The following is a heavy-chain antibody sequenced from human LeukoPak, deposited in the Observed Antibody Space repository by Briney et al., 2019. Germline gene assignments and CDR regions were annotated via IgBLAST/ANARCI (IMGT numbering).Heavy chain of an antibody. CDR3: ATQGGSSSSYYYGMDV. CDR1: GGSISSSNYY. CDR2: IFYSGTT. J-gene: IGHJ6*02. V-gene: IGHV4-39*01. D-gene: IGHD6-6*01. Sequence: PETLSLTCTASGGSISSSNYYWVWVRQPPGKGLEWIASIFYSGTTYYNPSLQSRVTISVDTSKNQFSLKLSSVSAPDTAVYYCATQGGSSSSYYYGMDVWGQGTTVTVSS.